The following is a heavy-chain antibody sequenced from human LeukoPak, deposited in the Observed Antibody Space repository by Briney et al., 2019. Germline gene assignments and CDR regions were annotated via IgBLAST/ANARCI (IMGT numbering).Heavy chain of an antibody. Sequence: GESLKISCKGSGYSFINYWIGWVRQMPGKGLEWMGIIHPVDSDTRYSPSFQGQVTMSADKSITTAYLQWSSLKASDTAMYYCARGGSYTYGSSDYWGQGTLVTVSS. CDR3: ARGGSYTYGSSDY. CDR2: IHPVDSDT. V-gene: IGHV5-51*01. J-gene: IGHJ4*02. D-gene: IGHD5-18*01. CDR1: GYSFINYW.